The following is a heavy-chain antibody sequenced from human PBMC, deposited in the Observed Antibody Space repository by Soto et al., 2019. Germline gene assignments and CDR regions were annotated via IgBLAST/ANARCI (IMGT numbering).Heavy chain of an antibody. CDR3: ARGSRYFQH. Sequence: QVQLQESGPGLVKPSETLSLTCTVSGGSISSYYWSWIRQPPGKGLEWIGYIYYSGSTNYNPSLKRRVTISVDTSKNQFSLKLSSVTAADTAVYYCARGSRYFQHWGQGTLVTVSS. V-gene: IGHV4-59*01. D-gene: IGHD1-26*01. CDR2: IYYSGST. J-gene: IGHJ1*01. CDR1: GGSISSYY.